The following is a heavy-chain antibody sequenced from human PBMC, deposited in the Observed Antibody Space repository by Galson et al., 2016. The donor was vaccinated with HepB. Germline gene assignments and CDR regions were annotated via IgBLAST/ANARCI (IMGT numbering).Heavy chain of an antibody. CDR3: AKDSILDD. Sequence: SLRLSCAASGFTFSHYTMNWVRQPPGKGLEWVSPISISSNFIHYADSVKGRLTISRDNAKNSLFLQMSSLRAEDTAIYYCAKDSILDDWGQGILVTVSS. CDR1: GFTFSHYT. CDR2: ISISSNFI. V-gene: IGHV3-21*01. D-gene: IGHD3-3*01. J-gene: IGHJ4*02.